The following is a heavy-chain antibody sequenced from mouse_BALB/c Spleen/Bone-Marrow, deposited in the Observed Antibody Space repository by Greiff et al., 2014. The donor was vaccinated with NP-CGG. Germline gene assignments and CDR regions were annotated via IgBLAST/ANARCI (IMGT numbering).Heavy chain of an antibody. CDR2: INSNGGIT. D-gene: IGHD3-2*02. CDR3: AKNQEAFDY. V-gene: IGHV5-6-3*01. J-gene: IGHJ2*01. Sequence: EGQLVESGGGLVQPGGSLKLSCAASGFTFSNYGMSWVRQTPDKRLELVATINSNGGITYYPDSVKGRFTISRDNAKNTLYLQMSSLKSEDTAMYYCAKNQEAFDYWGQGTTLTVSS. CDR1: GFTFSNYG.